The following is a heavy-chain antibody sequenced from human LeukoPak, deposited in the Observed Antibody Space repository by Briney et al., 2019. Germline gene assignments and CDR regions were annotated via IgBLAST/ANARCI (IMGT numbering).Heavy chain of an antibody. D-gene: IGHD2-15*01. CDR1: GFTFSSYS. V-gene: IGHV3-21*01. J-gene: IGHJ4*02. Sequence: GGSLRLSCAASGFTFSSYSMNWVRQAPGKGLEWVSSISSSSSYIYYADSVKGRFTISRDNAKNSLYLQMNSLRAEDTAVYYCAKQGYCSGGSCYSDHDYWGKGTLVTVSS. CDR2: ISSSSSYI. CDR3: AKQGYCSGGSCYSDHDY.